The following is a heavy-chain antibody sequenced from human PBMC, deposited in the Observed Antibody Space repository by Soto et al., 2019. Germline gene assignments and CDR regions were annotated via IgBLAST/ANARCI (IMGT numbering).Heavy chain of an antibody. Sequence: GASVKVSCKASGYTFTSYGISWVRQAPGQGLEWMGWISAYNGNTNYAQKLQGRVTMTTDTSTSTAYMGLRSLRSDDTAVYYCARDRAPDSSATYDPFDIWGQGTMVTGSS. J-gene: IGHJ3*02. V-gene: IGHV1-18*01. CDR2: ISAYNGNT. D-gene: IGHD6-25*01. CDR3: ARDRAPDSSATYDPFDI. CDR1: GYTFTSYG.